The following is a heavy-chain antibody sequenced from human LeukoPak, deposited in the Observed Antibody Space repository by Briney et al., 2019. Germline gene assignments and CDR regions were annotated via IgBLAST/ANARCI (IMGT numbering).Heavy chain of an antibody. CDR2: INHSGST. Sequence: SETLSLTCAVYGGSFSGYYWSWIRQPPGKGLEWIGGINHSGSTNYNPSLKSRVTISVDTSKNQFSLKLSSVTAADTAVYYCARVRYITMIVVVITYFDYWGQGTLVTVSS. D-gene: IGHD3-22*01. CDR3: ARVRYITMIVVVITYFDY. V-gene: IGHV4-34*01. J-gene: IGHJ4*02. CDR1: GGSFSGYY.